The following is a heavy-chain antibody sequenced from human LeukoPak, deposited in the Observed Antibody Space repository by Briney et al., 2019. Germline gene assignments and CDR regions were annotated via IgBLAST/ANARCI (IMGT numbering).Heavy chain of an antibody. V-gene: IGHV3-7*02. CDR3: PRIYYNTSGYRLFDY. CDR1: GFTLCSYW. Sequence: PGGSLKTSFATPGFTLCSYWMSWGRPAPGEGPELVGNIKEEGSGKYYVVSVKGRFTISRHNAKNSLYLQMNSLKAEDTAVYYCPRIYYNTSGYRLFDYWGQGTLVTVSS. CDR2: IKEEGSGK. J-gene: IGHJ4*02. D-gene: IGHD3-22*01.